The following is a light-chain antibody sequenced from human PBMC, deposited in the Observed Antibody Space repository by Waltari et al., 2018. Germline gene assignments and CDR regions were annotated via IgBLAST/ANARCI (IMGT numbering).Light chain of an antibody. CDR3: QSYDSSNVV. Sequence: NFMLTQPHSVSESPGQTVTISCTRSSGSIASNYVQWYQQRPGSSPTTVIYEANQRPSGVPDRFSGSIDSSSNSASLTISGLKTEDEADYYCQSYDSSNVVFGGGTKLTVL. CDR1: SGSIASNY. J-gene: IGLJ2*01. V-gene: IGLV6-57*01. CDR2: EAN.